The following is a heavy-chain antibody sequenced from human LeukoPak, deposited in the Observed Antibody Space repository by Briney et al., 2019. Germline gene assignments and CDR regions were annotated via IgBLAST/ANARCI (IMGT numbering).Heavy chain of an antibody. J-gene: IGHJ5*02. D-gene: IGHD3-10*01. CDR1: GASISSTNYY. CDR2: IYTSGST. Sequence: SETLSLTCTVSGASISSTNYYWSWIRQPAGKGLGWIGRIYTSGSTNYNPSLRSRVTISVDTSKNQFSLKLSSVTAADTAVYYCARAWITWFDPWGQGTLVTVSS. V-gene: IGHV4-61*02. CDR3: ARAWITWFDP.